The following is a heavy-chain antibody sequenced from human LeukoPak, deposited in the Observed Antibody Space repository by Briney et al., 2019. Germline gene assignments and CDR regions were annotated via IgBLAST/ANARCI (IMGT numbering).Heavy chain of an antibody. V-gene: IGHV5-51*06. CDR1: GYTFTSYW. J-gene: IGHJ4*02. Sequence: GESLKISCKGSGYTFTSYWIGWVRQMPGKGLEWMGIIYPGDSDTRYSPSFQGQVTISADKSITTAYLQWRSLKASDTAMYYCARISCSSTSCPFDYWGQGTLVTVSS. CDR2: IYPGDSDT. CDR3: ARISCSSTSCPFDY. D-gene: IGHD2-2*01.